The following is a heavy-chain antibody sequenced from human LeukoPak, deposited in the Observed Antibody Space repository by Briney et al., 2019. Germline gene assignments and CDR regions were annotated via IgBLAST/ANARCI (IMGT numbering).Heavy chain of an antibody. D-gene: IGHD4-11*01. Sequence: GGSLRLSCEVSGFSVRTRYMTWVRQAPGKGLEWISVLYTSDRTYYSDSVKGRFTASRDNSKNTVSLQMNSLGADDTAVYYCARAFDSNYYEFDYWGQGTLVTVSS. J-gene: IGHJ4*02. CDR1: GFSVRTRY. V-gene: IGHV3-53*01. CDR2: LYTSDRT. CDR3: ARAFDSNYYEFDY.